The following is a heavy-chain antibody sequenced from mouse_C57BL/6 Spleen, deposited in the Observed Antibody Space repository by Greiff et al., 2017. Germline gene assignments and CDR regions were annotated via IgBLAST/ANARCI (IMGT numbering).Heavy chain of an antibody. CDR3: ARGGDDYDEDFDY. CDR2: INYDGSST. Sequence: EVQVVESEGGLVQPGSSMKLSCTASGFTFSDYYMAWVRQVPEKGLEWVANINYDGSSTYYLDSLKSRFIISRDNAKNILYLQMSSLKSEDTATYYCARGGDDYDEDFDYWGQGTTLTVSS. CDR1: GFTFSDYY. J-gene: IGHJ2*01. V-gene: IGHV5-16*01. D-gene: IGHD2-4*01.